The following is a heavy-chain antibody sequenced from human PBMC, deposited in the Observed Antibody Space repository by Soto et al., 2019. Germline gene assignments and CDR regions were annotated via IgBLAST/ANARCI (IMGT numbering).Heavy chain of an antibody. CDR2: IYYSGST. J-gene: IGHJ4*02. D-gene: IGHD3-22*01. CDR1: GGSISSGGYY. CDR3: ARNSYYYDSSGYYYDY. Sequence: SETLSLTCTVSGGSISSGGYYWSWIRQHPGKGLEWIGYIYYSGSTYYNPSLKSRVTISVDTSKNQFPLKLSSVTAADTAVYYCARNSYYYDSSGYYYDYWGQGTLVTVSS. V-gene: IGHV4-31*03.